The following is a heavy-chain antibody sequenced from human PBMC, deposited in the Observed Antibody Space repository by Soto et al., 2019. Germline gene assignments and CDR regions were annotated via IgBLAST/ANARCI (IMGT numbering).Heavy chain of an antibody. CDR1: GGSLSSGAYY. J-gene: IGHJ4*02. CDR3: ARASYFESSGPFDY. D-gene: IGHD3-22*01. CDR2: IYYSGST. Sequence: SETLSLTCTVSGGSLSSGAYYWSWIRQHPGKGLEWIGYIYYSGSTYYNPSLESRVTLSVDTSTKQFSLKVSSVTAADTAVYYCARASYFESSGPFDYWGRGTLVTVSS. V-gene: IGHV4-31*03.